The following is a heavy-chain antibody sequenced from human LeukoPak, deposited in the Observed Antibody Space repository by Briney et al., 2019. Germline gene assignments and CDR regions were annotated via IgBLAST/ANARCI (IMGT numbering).Heavy chain of an antibody. Sequence: GETLKISCKGSGYSFTSYWIGWVRQMPGKGLEWMGIIYPGDSDTRYSPSFQGQVTISADKSISTAYLQWSSLKASDTAMYYCARVGRVEMATHAFDIWGQGTMVTVSS. CDR1: GYSFTSYW. CDR3: ARVGRVEMATHAFDI. CDR2: IYPGDSDT. J-gene: IGHJ3*02. V-gene: IGHV5-51*01. D-gene: IGHD5-24*01.